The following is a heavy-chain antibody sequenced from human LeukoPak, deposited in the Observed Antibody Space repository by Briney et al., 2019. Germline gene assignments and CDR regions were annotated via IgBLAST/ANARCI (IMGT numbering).Heavy chain of an antibody. J-gene: IGHJ2*01. CDR2: IRYDGSNE. V-gene: IGHV3-30*02. D-gene: IGHD6-19*01. CDR1: GFTFSNYG. Sequence: QPGGSLRLSGAASGFTFSNYGMHWVRQAPGKGLGWVAFIRYDGSNEYCADSVKGRFTISRDNSKNTLYLQMNSLRTEDTAVYYCAKDHSSGWSTLSYFDLWGRGTLVTVSS. CDR3: AKDHSSGWSTLSYFDL.